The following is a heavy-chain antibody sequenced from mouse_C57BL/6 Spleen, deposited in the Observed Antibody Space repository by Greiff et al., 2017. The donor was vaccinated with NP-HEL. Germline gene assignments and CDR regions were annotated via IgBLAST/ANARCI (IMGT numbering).Heavy chain of an antibody. CDR2: ISSGSSTI. J-gene: IGHJ2*01. CDR3: ARGYYEYDRSLLDY. CDR1: GFTFSDYG. D-gene: IGHD2-4*01. Sequence: DVKLVESGGGLVKPGGSLKLSCAASGFTFSDYGMHWVRQAPEKGLEWVAYISSGSSTIYYADTVKGRFTISRDNAKNTLFLQMTSLRSEDTAMYYCARGYYEYDRSLLDYWGQGTTLTVSS. V-gene: IGHV5-17*01.